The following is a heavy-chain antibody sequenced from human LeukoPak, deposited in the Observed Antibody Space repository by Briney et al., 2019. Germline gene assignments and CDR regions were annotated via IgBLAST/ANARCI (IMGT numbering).Heavy chain of an antibody. CDR3: ASGAGTVDY. Sequence: SETLSLTCTVSGGSISSYYWSWIRQPPGKGLEWIGSIYYSGSTYYNPSLKSRVTISVDTSKNQFSLKLSSVTAADTAVYYCASGAGTVDYWGQGTLVTVSS. V-gene: IGHV4-59*05. J-gene: IGHJ4*02. CDR2: IYYSGST. CDR1: GGSISSYY. D-gene: IGHD6-13*01.